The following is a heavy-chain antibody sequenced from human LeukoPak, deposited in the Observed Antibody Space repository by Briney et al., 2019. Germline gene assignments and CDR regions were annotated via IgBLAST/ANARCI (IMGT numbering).Heavy chain of an antibody. Sequence: SETLSLTCTVSGGSISSSSYYWSWIRQPPGKGLEWIGNVYHSGSTSYNPSLKSRVTISRDTSKNQFSLRLTSVTAADTAVYYCAREDSGTSGYVFDPWGQGTLVTVSS. J-gene: IGHJ5*02. V-gene: IGHV4-61*01. CDR3: AREDSGTSGYVFDP. CDR2: VYHSGST. CDR1: GGSISSSSYY. D-gene: IGHD3-22*01.